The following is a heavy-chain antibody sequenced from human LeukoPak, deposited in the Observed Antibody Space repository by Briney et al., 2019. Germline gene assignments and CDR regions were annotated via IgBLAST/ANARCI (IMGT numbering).Heavy chain of an antibody. D-gene: IGHD3-9*01. CDR3: ARFILTGYYLGKDAFDI. V-gene: IGHV4-39*01. Sequence: PSGTLSLTCTFSGGSISSSSYYWGWIRQPPGKGLEWLGSVYYSGSTYYNPSLKSRVTISVDTSKNQFSLKLSSVTAADTAVYYCARFILTGYYLGKDAFDIWGQGTMVTVSS. J-gene: IGHJ3*02. CDR1: GGSISSSSYY. CDR2: VYYSGST.